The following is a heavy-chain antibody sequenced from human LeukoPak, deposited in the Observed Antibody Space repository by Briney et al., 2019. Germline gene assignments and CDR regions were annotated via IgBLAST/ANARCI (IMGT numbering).Heavy chain of an antibody. J-gene: IGHJ4*02. CDR1: GDRVYSDA. CDR2: TYYRSKWYN. V-gene: IGHV6-1*01. Sequence: SQTLSLTCAISGDRVYSDAWNWIRQSPSRGLEWLGRTYYRSKWYNDYAVSVKSRITINPDTSKKQFSLHLNSVTPEDMVVYYCARGGRGYCTSSSCYFDYWGQGTLVTVSS. CDR3: ARGGRGYCTSSSCYFDY. D-gene: IGHD2-2*01.